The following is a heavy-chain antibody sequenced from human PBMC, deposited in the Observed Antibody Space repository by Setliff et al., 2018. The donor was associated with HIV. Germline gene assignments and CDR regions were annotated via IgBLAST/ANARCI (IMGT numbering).Heavy chain of an antibody. Sequence: PSETLSLTCTVSGGSIKSSSDYWGWIRQPPGKGLEWIGTIYYSGSTYYNPSLKSRVTISVDTSKNQFSLKLTSVTAADTAVYYCARDRSSGRGYYYYYYMDVWGKGTTVTVSS. CDR3: ARDRSSGRGYYYYYYMDV. D-gene: IGHD6-19*01. CDR1: GGSIKSSSDY. V-gene: IGHV4-39*07. CDR2: IYYSGST. J-gene: IGHJ6*03.